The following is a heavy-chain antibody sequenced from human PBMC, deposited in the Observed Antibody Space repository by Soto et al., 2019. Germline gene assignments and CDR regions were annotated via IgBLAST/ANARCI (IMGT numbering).Heavy chain of an antibody. J-gene: IGHJ6*02. CDR1: GGSIRSNY. V-gene: IGHV4-4*07. D-gene: IGHD1-26*01. Sequence: QVQLQESGPGLVKPSETLSLTCNVSGGSIRSNYWSWNRQPAGKALEWIGRIYTSGTTNYNPSLKSRATMLIDTSKNQFSLILSSVTAADTGVYYCAREGASGFGMDVWGQGTTVTVSS. CDR2: IYTSGTT. CDR3: AREGASGFGMDV.